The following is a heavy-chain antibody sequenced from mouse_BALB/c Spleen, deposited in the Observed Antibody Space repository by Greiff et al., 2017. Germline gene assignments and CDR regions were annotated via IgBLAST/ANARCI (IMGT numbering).Heavy chain of an antibody. CDR3: ASLYYGNPYYYAMDY. J-gene: IGHJ4*01. CDR1: GFSLTSYG. CDR2: IWAGGST. V-gene: IGHV2-9*02. Sequence: VKLMESGPGLVAPSQSLSITCTVSGFSLTSYGVHWVRQPPGKGLEWLGVIWAGGSTNYNSALMSRLSISKDNSKSQVFLKMNSLQTDDTAMYYCASLYYGNPYYYAMDYWGQGTSVTVSS. D-gene: IGHD2-1*01.